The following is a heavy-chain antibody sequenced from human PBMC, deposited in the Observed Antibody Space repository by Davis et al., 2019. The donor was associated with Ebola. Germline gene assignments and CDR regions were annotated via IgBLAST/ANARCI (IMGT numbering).Heavy chain of an antibody. J-gene: IGHJ4*02. CDR2: IKTDGSYT. D-gene: IGHD5/OR15-5a*01. CDR1: GFTFSSYW. V-gene: IGHV3-74*01. CDR3: ARQHDPSTPAPGF. Sequence: GESLKISCEASGFTFSSYWMHWVRQAPGKGLVWVSRIKTDGSYTNYADSVKGRFAIFRDNAKNTLYLQMNSLRAEDTAVYYCARQHDPSTPAPGFWGQGTLVTVSS.